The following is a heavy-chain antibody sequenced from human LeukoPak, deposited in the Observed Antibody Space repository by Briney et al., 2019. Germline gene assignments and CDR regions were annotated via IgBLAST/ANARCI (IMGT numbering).Heavy chain of an antibody. CDR3: ARLRSTVVTPGGYYYYYYMDV. CDR2: INHSGST. J-gene: IGHJ6*03. V-gene: IGHV4-34*01. CDR1: GGSFSGYY. Sequence: PSETLSLTCAVYGGSFSGYYWSWIRQPPGKGLEWIGEINHSGSTNYNPSLKSRVTISVDTSKNQFSLKLSSVTAADTAVYYCARLRSTVVTPGGYYYYYYMDVWGKGTTVTVSS. D-gene: IGHD4-23*01.